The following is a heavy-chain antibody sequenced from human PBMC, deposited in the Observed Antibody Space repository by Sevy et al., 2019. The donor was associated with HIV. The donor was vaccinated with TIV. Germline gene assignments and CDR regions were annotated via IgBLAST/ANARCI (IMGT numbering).Heavy chain of an antibody. J-gene: IGHJ6*02. V-gene: IGHV1-58*01. CDR1: GFTFTSSA. Sequence: ASVKVSCKASGFTFTSSAVQWVRQARGQRLEWIGWIVVGSGNTNYAQKFQERVTITRDRSTSTAYMELSSLRSEDTAVYYCAANYYDSSGSPGYYYYGMDVWGQGTTVTVSS. D-gene: IGHD3-22*01. CDR2: IVVGSGNT. CDR3: AANYYDSSGSPGYYYYGMDV.